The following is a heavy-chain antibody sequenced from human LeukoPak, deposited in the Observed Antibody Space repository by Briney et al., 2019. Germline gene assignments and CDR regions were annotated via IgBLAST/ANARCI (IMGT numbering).Heavy chain of an antibody. J-gene: IGHJ3*02. CDR3: ARDRLPTYYDILTGYFGAFDI. V-gene: IGHV3-21*01. CDR2: ISSSSSYI. D-gene: IGHD3-9*01. CDR1: GFTFSSYS. Sequence: PGGSLRLSCAASGFTFSSYSMNWVRQAPGKGLEWVSSISSSSSYIYYADSVKGRFTISRDNAKNSLYLQMNSLRAEDTAVYYCARDRLPTYYDILTGYFGAFDIWGQGTMVTVSS.